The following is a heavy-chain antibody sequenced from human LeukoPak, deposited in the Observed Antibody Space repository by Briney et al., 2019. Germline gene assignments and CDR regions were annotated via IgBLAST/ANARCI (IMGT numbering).Heavy chain of an antibody. Sequence: GGSLRLSCAASGFTFSSYSMNWVRQAPGEGLEWVSFISTSGGYIYYTDSVKGRFTISRDNAKNSLYLQMNSLRAEDTAVYYCARDAYGSEGYYTYYFDYWGQGTLVTVSP. CDR3: ARDAYGSEGYYTYYFDY. CDR1: GFTFSSYS. J-gene: IGHJ4*02. CDR2: ISTSGGYI. D-gene: IGHD3-10*01. V-gene: IGHV3-21*01.